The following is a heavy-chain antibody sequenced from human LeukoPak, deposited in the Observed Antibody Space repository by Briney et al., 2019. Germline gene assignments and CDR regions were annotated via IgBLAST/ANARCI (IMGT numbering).Heavy chain of an antibody. CDR2: VSYSGSS. CDR3: ARLQGRGDNYLDY. CDR1: VGSISNYY. V-gene: IGHV4-59*08. J-gene: IGHJ4*02. Sequence: SETLSLTCTVSVGSISNYYWTWIRQPPGKQLGWFAYVSYSGSSSPNPSLEIRVTISLVMSKNQCSLGLSSVTASDTAAYYCARLQGRGDNYLDYWGQGTLVTVSS. D-gene: IGHD7-27*01.